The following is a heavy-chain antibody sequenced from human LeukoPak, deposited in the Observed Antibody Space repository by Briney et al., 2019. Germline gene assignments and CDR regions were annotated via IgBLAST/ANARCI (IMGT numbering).Heavy chain of an antibody. CDR2: ITGTGGST. V-gene: IGHV3-23*01. CDR3: ARGPGDYVS. Sequence: GGSLRLSCAASGFTFSSYAMSLVRQAPGKGLEWVSAITGTGGSTYYVASVKGRFTVSRDNSKNTLYLQMNSLRAEDTAVYYCARGPGDYVSWGQGTLVTVSS. J-gene: IGHJ5*02. CDR1: GFTFSSYA. D-gene: IGHD4-17*01.